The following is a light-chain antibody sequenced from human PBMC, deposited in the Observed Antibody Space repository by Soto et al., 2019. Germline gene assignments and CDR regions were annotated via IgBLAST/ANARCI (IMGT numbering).Light chain of an antibody. CDR1: QSVSSSY. J-gene: IGKJ2*01. CDR3: QRYGGSYT. V-gene: IGKV3-20*01. CDR2: GAS. Sequence: EIVLTQSPGTLSLSPGERATLSCRASQSVSSSYLAWYQQKPGQAPRLLIYGASSRATGIPDRFSGSGSGTVFTLTISRLEPEDFAVYYCQRYGGSYTFGQGTKLEIK.